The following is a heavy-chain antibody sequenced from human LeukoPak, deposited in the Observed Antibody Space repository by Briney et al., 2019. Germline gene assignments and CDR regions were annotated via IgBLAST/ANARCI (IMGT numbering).Heavy chain of an antibody. V-gene: IGHV1-46*01. CDR3: ARGVDYYYYGVDV. J-gene: IGHJ6*02. CDR1: GYTFTSYY. Sequence: ASVKVSCKASGYTFTSYYIHRVRQAPGQGLEWMGIINPSGGRTGYAQKFQGRVTMTRDTSTSTVYMEMSSLRSEDTAVYHCARGVDYYYYGVDVWGPGTTVTVSS. CDR2: INPSGGRT.